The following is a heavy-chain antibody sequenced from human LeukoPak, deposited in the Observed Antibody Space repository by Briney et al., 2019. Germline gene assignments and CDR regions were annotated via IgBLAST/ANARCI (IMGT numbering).Heavy chain of an antibody. Sequence: GASVKVSCKASGYTFTSYAMNWVRQAPGQGLEWMGWINTNTGNPTYAQGFTGRFVFSLDTSVSTAYLQISSLKAEDTAVYYCARDQRVSTKDYYYYYMDVWGKGTTVTVSS. D-gene: IGHD6-13*01. J-gene: IGHJ6*03. CDR2: INTNTGNP. V-gene: IGHV7-4-1*02. CDR1: GYTFTSYA. CDR3: ARDQRVSTKDYYYYYMDV.